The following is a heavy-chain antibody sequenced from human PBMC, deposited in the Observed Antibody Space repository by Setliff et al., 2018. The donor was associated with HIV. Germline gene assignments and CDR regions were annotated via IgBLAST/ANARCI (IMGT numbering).Heavy chain of an antibody. Sequence: GASVKVSCKVSGYTLTELTMHWVRQAPGKGLVWVSRIGPDGGDTNYADFVKGRFTISRDNAKNTLYLQMNSLRTEDTAVYYCAANIMGLNPVDYWGQGTLVTVSS. CDR3: AANIMGLNPVDY. V-gene: IGHV3-74*01. J-gene: IGHJ4*02. CDR1: GYTLTELT. CDR2: IGPDGGDT. D-gene: IGHD5-12*01.